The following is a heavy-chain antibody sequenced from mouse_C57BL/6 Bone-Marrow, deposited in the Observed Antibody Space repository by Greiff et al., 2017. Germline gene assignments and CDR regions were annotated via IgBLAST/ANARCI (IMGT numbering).Heavy chain of an antibody. CDR3: ARKDVITLSPMDY. CDR2: ISSGGSYT. D-gene: IGHD2-4*01. V-gene: IGHV5-6*01. CDR1: GFTFSSYG. Sequence: EVQLVESGGDLVKPGGSLKLSCAASGFTFSSYGMSWVRQTPDKRLEWVATISSGGSYTYYPDSVKGRFTISRDNAKNTLYLQMSSLKSEDTAMYYCARKDVITLSPMDYWGKGTSVTVSS. J-gene: IGHJ4*01.